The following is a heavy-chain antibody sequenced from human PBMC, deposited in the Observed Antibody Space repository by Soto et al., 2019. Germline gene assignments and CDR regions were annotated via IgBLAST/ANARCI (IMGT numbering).Heavy chain of an antibody. V-gene: IGHV1-69*01. J-gene: IGHJ6*02. CDR1: GGTFSSYA. CDR2: IIPIFGTA. CDR3: ARGITICGVGLAPGYYYGMDV. Sequence: QVQLVQSGAEVKKPGSSVKVSCKASGGTFSSYAISWVRQAPGQGLEWMGGIIPIFGTANYAQKFQGRVTITADESTSTAYMELSSLRSEDTAVYYCARGITICGVGLAPGYYYGMDVWGQGPTVTVSS. D-gene: IGHD3-3*01.